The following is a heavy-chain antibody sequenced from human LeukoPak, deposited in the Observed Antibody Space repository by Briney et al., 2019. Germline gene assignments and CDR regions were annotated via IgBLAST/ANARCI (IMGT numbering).Heavy chain of an antibody. J-gene: IGHJ4*02. Sequence: GGSLRLSCAASGFTVSSNDMSWVRQAPGKGLECISVIYSGGSTDYADSVKGRLTISRDNAKNSLYLQMNSLRAEDTAVYYCARGGRWLQLNFDYWGQGTLVTVSS. CDR3: ARGGRWLQLNFDY. CDR2: IYSGGST. CDR1: GFTVSSND. D-gene: IGHD5-24*01. V-gene: IGHV3-53*01.